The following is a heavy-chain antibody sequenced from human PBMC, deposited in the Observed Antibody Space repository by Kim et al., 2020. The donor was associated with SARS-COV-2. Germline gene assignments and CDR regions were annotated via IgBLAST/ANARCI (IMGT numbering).Heavy chain of an antibody. J-gene: IGHJ6*02. CDR2: ISGGSSYI. CDR3: ARGVYIDYYGLDV. CDR1: GFTFSDYR. V-gene: IGHV3-21*01. Sequence: GGSLRLSCAASGFTFSDYRMNWVRQAPGNGLEWVSVISGGSSYINYADSVKGRFSVSRDNAKNLLYLQMASLTVEDTTVYYCARGVYIDYYGLDVWGQGPTVTVFS.